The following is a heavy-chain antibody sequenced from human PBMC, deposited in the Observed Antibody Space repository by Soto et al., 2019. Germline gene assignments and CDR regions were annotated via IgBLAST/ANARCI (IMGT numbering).Heavy chain of an antibody. V-gene: IGHV3-23*01. CDR3: AKDHWNYYYYMDV. CDR1: GFTFSSYA. Sequence: GGSLRLSCAASGFTFSSYAMSWVRQAPGKGLEWVSAISGSGGSTYYADSVKGRFTISRDDSKNTLYLQMNSLRAEDTAVYYCAKDHWNYYYYMDVWGKGTTVTVSS. CDR2: ISGSGGST. D-gene: IGHD1-1*01. J-gene: IGHJ6*03.